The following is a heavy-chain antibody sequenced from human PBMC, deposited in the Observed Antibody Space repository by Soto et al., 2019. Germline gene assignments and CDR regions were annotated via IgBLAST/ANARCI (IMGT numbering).Heavy chain of an antibody. Sequence: QLQLQESGPGLVKPSETLSLTCTVSGGSIIRSSYYWGWIRQPPGKGLEWIGSIYYSGNTFYNPSLKSRVTISVDPSKNQFSLKMSSVTAADTAVYYCASPTGWLQDPFDYWGQGTLVTVSS. V-gene: IGHV4-39*01. CDR3: ASPTGWLQDPFDY. CDR1: GGSIIRSSYY. D-gene: IGHD5-12*01. CDR2: IYYSGNT. J-gene: IGHJ4*02.